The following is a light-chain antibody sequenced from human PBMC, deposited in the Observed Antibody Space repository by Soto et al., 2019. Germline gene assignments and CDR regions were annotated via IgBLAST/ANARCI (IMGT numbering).Light chain of an antibody. J-gene: IGLJ3*02. V-gene: IGLV2-14*03. Sequence: QSALTQPASVSGSPGQSITISCTGTSSDVGGYRFVSWYQHHPGEAPKLIIYDVSNRPSGVSSRFSGSKSGNTASLTISGLQAEDESLYYCSSKSSGSTPMLFGGGTKVTVL. CDR2: DVS. CDR3: SSKSSGSTPML. CDR1: SSDVGGYRF.